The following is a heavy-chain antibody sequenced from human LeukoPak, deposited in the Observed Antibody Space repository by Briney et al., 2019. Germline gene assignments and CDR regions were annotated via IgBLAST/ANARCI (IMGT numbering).Heavy chain of an antibody. D-gene: IGHD3-22*01. Sequence: PAGSRRLSCAVSGFTVSSNYTSWVRQAPWKGLEWVSVIYSGGSTYYAHYVKGRFTVSGDNSKRTLYLQMNSLRAEDAAVYYCARGEYYYDSSGYYSWGQGTLVTVSS. CDR3: ARGEYYYDSSGYYS. J-gene: IGHJ4*02. V-gene: IGHV3-53*01. CDR2: IYSGGST. CDR1: GFTVSSNY.